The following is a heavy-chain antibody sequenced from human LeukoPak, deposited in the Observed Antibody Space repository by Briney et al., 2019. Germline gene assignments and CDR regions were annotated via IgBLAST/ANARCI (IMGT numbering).Heavy chain of an antibody. CDR1: GYTFTGYY. CDR3: ARGYSGSYPTGY. V-gene: IGHV1-2*02. J-gene: IGHJ4*02. D-gene: IGHD1-26*01. Sequence: ASVKVSCKASGYTFTGYYMHWVRQAPGQGLEWKGWINPNSGGTNYAQKFQGRVTMTRDTSISTAYMELSRLRSDDTAVYYCARGYSGSYPTGYWGQGTLVTVSS. CDR2: INPNSGGT.